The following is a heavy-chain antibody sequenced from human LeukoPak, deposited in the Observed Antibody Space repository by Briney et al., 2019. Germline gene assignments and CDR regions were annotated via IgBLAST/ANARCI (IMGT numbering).Heavy chain of an antibody. CDR3: AKSGYYRFDY. J-gene: IGHJ4*02. CDR2: ISGSGSGGST. Sequence: PGGSLRLSCAASGFTFSSSAMSWVRQAPGKGLEWVSSISGSGSGGSTYYADSVKGRFTISRDNSKNTLYLQMNSLRAEDTAVYYCAKSGYYRFDYWGQGTLVTVSS. D-gene: IGHD1-26*01. CDR1: GFTFSSSA. V-gene: IGHV3-23*01.